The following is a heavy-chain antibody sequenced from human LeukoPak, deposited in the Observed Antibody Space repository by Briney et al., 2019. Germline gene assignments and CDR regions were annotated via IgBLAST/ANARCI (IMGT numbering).Heavy chain of an antibody. Sequence: GGSLRLSCVASGLTFDNAWMSWVRQAPGKGLEWVSYISSSGSTIYYADSVKGRFTISRDNAKNSLYLQMNSLRAEDTAVYYCARGGQQLVGYFDYWGQGTLVTVSS. CDR3: ARGGQQLVGYFDY. J-gene: IGHJ4*02. V-gene: IGHV3-11*04. CDR1: GLTFDNAW. CDR2: ISSSGSTI. D-gene: IGHD6-13*01.